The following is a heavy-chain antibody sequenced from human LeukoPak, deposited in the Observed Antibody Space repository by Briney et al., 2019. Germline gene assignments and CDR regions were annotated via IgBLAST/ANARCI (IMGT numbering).Heavy chain of an antibody. CDR1: GFTFSSYA. CDR2: ISYDGSNK. V-gene: IGHV3-30*04. CDR3: ARAIAAAGSYDFDC. Sequence: GRSLRLSCAASGFTFSSYAMHWVRQAPGKGLEWVAVISYDGSNKYYADSVKGRFTISRDNSKNTLYLQMNSLRAEDTAVYYCARAIAAAGSYDFDCWGQGTLVTVSS. D-gene: IGHD6-13*01. J-gene: IGHJ4*02.